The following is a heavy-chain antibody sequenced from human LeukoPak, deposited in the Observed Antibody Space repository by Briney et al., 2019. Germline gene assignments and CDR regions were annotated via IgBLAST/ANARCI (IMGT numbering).Heavy chain of an antibody. CDR3: ATPGYYDFWSGYHPYYFDY. CDR1: GGSISSYY. Sequence: PSETLSLTCTVSGGSISSYYWGWIRQPPGKGLEWIGSIYYSGSTYYNPSLKSRVTISVDTSKNQFSLKLSSVTAADTAVYYCATPGYYDFWSGYHPYYFDYWGQGTLVTVSS. J-gene: IGHJ4*02. CDR2: IYYSGST. D-gene: IGHD3-3*01. V-gene: IGHV4-39*01.